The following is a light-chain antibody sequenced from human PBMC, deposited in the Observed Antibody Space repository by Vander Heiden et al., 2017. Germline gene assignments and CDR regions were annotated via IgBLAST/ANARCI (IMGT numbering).Light chain of an antibody. Sequence: QSVLTQPPSVSAAPGQKVSISCSGSSSNIGSNYESWYQQLPGTAPKLLIYENNKRPSGIPDRFSGSKSGTSATLGISGLQTGDEADYYCGAWDSSLSAVVFGGGTKLTVL. CDR3: GAWDSSLSAVV. CDR1: SSNIGSNY. CDR2: ENN. V-gene: IGLV1-51*02. J-gene: IGLJ3*02.